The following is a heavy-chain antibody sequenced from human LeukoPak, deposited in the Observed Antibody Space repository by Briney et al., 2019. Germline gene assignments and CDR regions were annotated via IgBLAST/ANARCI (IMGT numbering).Heavy chain of an antibody. CDR2: ISYDGSNK. Sequence: PGGSLRLSCAASGFTFSSYGMHWVRQAPGKGLEWVAVISYDGSNKYYADSVKGRFTISRDNSKNTLYLQMNSLRAEDTAVYYCAKDPRAYYDSSGYYHYWGQGTLVTVSS. CDR3: AKDPRAYYDSSGYYHY. J-gene: IGHJ4*02. CDR1: GFTFSSYG. V-gene: IGHV3-30*18. D-gene: IGHD3-22*01.